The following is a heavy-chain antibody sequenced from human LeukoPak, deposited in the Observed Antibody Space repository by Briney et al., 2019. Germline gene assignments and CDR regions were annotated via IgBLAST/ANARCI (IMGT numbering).Heavy chain of an antibody. CDR1: GFTFSSYA. D-gene: IGHD1-26*01. V-gene: IGHV3-30-3*01. Sequence: GRSLRLSCAASGFTFSSYAMHWVRQAPGKGLEWVAVISYDGSNKYYADSVKGRFTISRDNSKNTLYLQMNSLRAEDTAVYYSARDGARYYFDYWGQGTLVTVSS. CDR2: ISYDGSNK. CDR3: ARDGARYYFDY. J-gene: IGHJ4*02.